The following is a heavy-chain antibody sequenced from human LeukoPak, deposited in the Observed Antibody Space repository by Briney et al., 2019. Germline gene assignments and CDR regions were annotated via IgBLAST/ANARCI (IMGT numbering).Heavy chain of an antibody. J-gene: IGHJ4*02. D-gene: IGHD6-13*01. CDR2: IRYDGSNK. CDR1: GFTFSSYS. V-gene: IGHV3-30*02. CDR3: AKLAAAGFDY. Sequence: GGSLRLSCAASGFTFSSYSMNWVRQAPGKGLEWVAFIRYDGSNKYYADSVKGRFTISRDNSKNTLYLQMNSLRAEDTAVYYCAKLAAAGFDYWGQGTLVTVSS.